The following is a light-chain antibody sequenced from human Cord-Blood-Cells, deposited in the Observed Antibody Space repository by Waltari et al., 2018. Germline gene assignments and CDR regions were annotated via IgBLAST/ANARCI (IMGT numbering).Light chain of an antibody. Sequence: EIVITQSPATLSVSPGERAPLSCRASQSVSSNLAWYQQKPAQAPRLLIYGASTRATGIPARFSGSGSGTEFTLTISSLQSEDFAVYYCQQYNNWPRTFGQGTKVEIK. CDR2: GAS. CDR3: QQYNNWPRT. CDR1: QSVSSN. V-gene: IGKV3-15*01. J-gene: IGKJ1*01.